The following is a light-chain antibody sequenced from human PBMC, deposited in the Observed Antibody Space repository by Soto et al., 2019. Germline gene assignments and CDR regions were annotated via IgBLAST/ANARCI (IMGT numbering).Light chain of an antibody. J-gene: IGKJ1*01. CDR3: QQDNSFST. Sequence: DIQMTQSPSTLSASLGDRVTITCRASQSISTWLAWYQQHPGKAPKLLLYDASRLKSGVSSRFSGSGSGKEFTLAIRNLQPEDVATYYCQQDNSFSTFGQGT. CDR2: DAS. CDR1: QSISTW. V-gene: IGKV1-5*01.